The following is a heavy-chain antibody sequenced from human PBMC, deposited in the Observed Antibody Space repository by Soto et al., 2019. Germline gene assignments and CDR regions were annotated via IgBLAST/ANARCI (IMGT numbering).Heavy chain of an antibody. D-gene: IGHD3-10*01. CDR3: ARDYDSTRGDYYYMDV. J-gene: IGHJ6*03. Sequence: GGSLRLSCAASGFTFSSYWMSWVRQAPGKGLEWVANIKQDGSEKYYVDSVKGRFTISRDNAKNSLYLQMNSLRAEDTAVYYCARDYDSTRGDYYYMDVWGKGTTVTVSS. CDR2: IKQDGSEK. V-gene: IGHV3-7*01. CDR1: GFTFSSYW.